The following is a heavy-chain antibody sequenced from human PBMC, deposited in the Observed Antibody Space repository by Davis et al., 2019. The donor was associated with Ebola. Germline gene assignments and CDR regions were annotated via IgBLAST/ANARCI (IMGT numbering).Heavy chain of an antibody. D-gene: IGHD3-16*01. V-gene: IGHV3-23*01. CDR2: IPGSGESA. CDR3: AKGWGTVGS. Sequence: PGGSLRLSCAASGFTFSYSGMHWIRQAPGKGLEWVSSIPGSGESALSADSVKGRFTISRDNAKNTLYLQMNSLTAEDTAIYYCAKGWGTVGSWGQGTLVTVSS. CDR1: GFTFSYSG. J-gene: IGHJ5*02.